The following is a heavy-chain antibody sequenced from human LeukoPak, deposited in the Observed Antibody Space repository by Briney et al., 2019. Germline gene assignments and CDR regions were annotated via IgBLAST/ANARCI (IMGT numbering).Heavy chain of an antibody. CDR3: ARFSEWPRRYYYMDV. CDR2: IIPIFGTA. V-gene: IGHV1-69*13. J-gene: IGHJ6*03. Sequence: GASVKVSCKASGGTFSSYAISWVRQAPGQGLEWMGGIIPIFGTANYAQKFQGRVTITADESTSTAYMELSSLRSEDTAVYYCARFSEWPRRYYYMDVWGKGTTVTVSS. D-gene: IGHD3-3*01. CDR1: GGTFSSYA.